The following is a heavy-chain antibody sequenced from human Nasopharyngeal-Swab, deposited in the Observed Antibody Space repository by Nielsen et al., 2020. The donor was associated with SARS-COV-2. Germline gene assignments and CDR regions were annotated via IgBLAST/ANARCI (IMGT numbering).Heavy chain of an antibody. V-gene: IGHV3-9*01. CDR2: ISWNSGST. Sequence: SLKISCAASGFTFDDYAMHWVRQAPGKGLEWVSGISWNSGSTGYADSVKGRFTISRDNAKNSLYLQMNSLRAEDTALYYCARSPPITFGGVIDYWGQGTLVTVSS. CDR1: GFTFDDYA. CDR3: ARSPPITFGGVIDY. D-gene: IGHD3-16*02. J-gene: IGHJ4*02.